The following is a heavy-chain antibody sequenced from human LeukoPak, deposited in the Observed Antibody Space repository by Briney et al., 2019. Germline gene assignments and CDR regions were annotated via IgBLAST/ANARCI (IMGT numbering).Heavy chain of an antibody. CDR2: IYYSGST. CDR3: ARLYYYDSSAQSVDY. CDR1: GGSISSYY. V-gene: IGHV4-59*12. Sequence: SETLSLTCTVSGGSISSYYWSWIRQPPGKGLEWIGYIYYSGSTNYNPSLKSRVTISVDKSKNQFSLKLSSVTAADTAVYYCARLYYYDSSAQSVDYWGQGTLVTVSS. J-gene: IGHJ4*02. D-gene: IGHD3-22*01.